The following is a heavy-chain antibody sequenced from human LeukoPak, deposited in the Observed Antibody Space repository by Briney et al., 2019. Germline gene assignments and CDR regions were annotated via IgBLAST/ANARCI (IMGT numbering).Heavy chain of an antibody. J-gene: IGHJ3*02. V-gene: IGHV4-34*01. CDR3: ARGRALRPAGDI. CDR1: GGSFSGYY. Sequence: SETLSLTCAVYGGSFSGYYSSWIRQPPGKGLEWIGEINHSGSTNYNPSLKSRVTISVDTPKNQFSLKLSSVTAADTAVYYCARGRALRPAGDIWGQGTMVTVSS. CDR2: INHSGST.